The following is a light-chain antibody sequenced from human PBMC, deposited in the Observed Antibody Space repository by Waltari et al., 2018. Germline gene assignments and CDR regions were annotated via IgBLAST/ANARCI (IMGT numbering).Light chain of an antibody. CDR3: QHYVRLPAT. V-gene: IGKV3-20*01. CDR2: GAS. J-gene: IGKJ1*01. CDR1: QSVGRS. Sequence: EIVLTQSPGPLPLSQGGRATLSCRASQSVGRSLAWYQQKRGQAPRLLIYGASSRATGIPDRFSGSGSGTDFSLTISRLEPEDFAVYYCQHYVRLPATFGQGTDVEIK.